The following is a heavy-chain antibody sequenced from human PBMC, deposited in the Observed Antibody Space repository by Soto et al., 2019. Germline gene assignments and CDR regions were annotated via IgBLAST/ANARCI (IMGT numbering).Heavy chain of an antibody. CDR3: AKDKYTDSVRKVWFFAY. J-gene: IGHJ2*01. V-gene: IGHV3-23*01. D-gene: IGHD3-10*01. CDR2: ISANGAIT. Sequence: EVQLLESGGGLVKPGGSLRLSCAASGFAFSKYAMSWVRLAPGKGLEWVSSISANGAITDYADSVKGRFTISRDNFQNILSLQMDSLTGDDTALYFCAKDKYTDSVRKVWFFAYWGRGTLVTVSS. CDR1: GFAFSKYA.